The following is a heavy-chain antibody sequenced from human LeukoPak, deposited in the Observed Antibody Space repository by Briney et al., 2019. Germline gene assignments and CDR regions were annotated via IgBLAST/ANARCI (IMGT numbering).Heavy chain of an antibody. CDR2: ISYGGHT. V-gene: IGHV4-39*01. Sequence: SETLSLTCAVSGASFSSSGYYWIWIRQPPGKGLEWIGSISYGGHTYYSPSLRSRVTISVDTSNNRFSLQLSSVTAAATAVYYCARQIALAGEWAFDIWGQGKMVTVSS. CDR1: GASFSSSGYY. D-gene: IGHD6-19*01. CDR3: ARQIALAGEWAFDI. J-gene: IGHJ3*02.